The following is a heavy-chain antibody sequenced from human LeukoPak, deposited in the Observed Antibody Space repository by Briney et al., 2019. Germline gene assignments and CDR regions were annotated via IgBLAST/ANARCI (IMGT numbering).Heavy chain of an antibody. V-gene: IGHV3-53*01. CDR2: IYSGGST. CDR1: GFTVSSNY. J-gene: IGHJ4*02. Sequence: LSGGSLRLSCAASGFTVSSNYMSWVRQAPGKGLEWVSVIYSGGSTYYADSVKGRFTISRDNSKNTLYLQMNSLRAEDTAVYYCAKDMSRLVGATGDYFDYWGQGTLVTVSS. CDR3: AKDMSRLVGATGDYFDY. D-gene: IGHD1-26*01.